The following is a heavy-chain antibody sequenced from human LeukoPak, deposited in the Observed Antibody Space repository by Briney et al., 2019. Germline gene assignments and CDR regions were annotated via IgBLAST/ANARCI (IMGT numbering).Heavy chain of an antibody. J-gene: IGHJ3*02. CDR1: GFTASSTH. Sequence: GGSLRLSCAASGFTASSTHMVWVRQAPGKGLEWVSVIYTGGNSYYAGSVQGRFIISRDISKNTLYLQMNSLRAEDSALYYCARGGRGSAAVVAPRSFDIWGQGTMVTVSS. D-gene: IGHD3-22*01. CDR2: IYTGGNS. V-gene: IGHV3-53*01. CDR3: ARGGRGSAAVVAPRSFDI.